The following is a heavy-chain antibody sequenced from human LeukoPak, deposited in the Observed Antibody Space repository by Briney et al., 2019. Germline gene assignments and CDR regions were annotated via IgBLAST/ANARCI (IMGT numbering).Heavy chain of an antibody. CDR3: ARETMVRGGRFDY. D-gene: IGHD3-10*01. Sequence: KASETLSLTCTVSGGSISSSGYYWGWVRQPPGKGLEWIGEINHSGSTNYNPSLKSRVTISVDTSKNQFSLKLSSVTAADTAVYYCARETMVRGGRFDYWGQGTLVTVSS. V-gene: IGHV4-39*07. CDR1: GGSISSSGYY. J-gene: IGHJ4*02. CDR2: INHSGST.